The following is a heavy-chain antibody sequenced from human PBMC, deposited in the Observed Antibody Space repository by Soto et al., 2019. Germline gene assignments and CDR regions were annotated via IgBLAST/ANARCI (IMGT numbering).Heavy chain of an antibody. J-gene: IGHJ6*02. CDR1: GGSISSGGYY. CDR2: IYYSGST. CDR3: ARDQVKTGTTGPYYCYYGMDV. V-gene: IGHV4-31*03. Sequence: PSETLSLTCTVSGGSISSGGYYWSWIRQHPGKGLEWIGYIYYSGSTYYNPSLKSRVTISVDTSKNQFSLKLSSVTAADTAVYYCARDQVKTGTTGPYYCYYGMDVWGQGTTVTVSS. D-gene: IGHD1-1*01.